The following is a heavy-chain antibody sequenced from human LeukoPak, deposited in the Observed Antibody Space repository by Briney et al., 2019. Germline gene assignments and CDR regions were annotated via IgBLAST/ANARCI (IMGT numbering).Heavy chain of an antibody. J-gene: IGHJ6*04. CDR3: ARAGSILWPMDV. D-gene: IGHD2-21*01. CDR1: GFTFSSYS. V-gene: IGHV3-21*01. Sequence: GGSLRLSCAASGFTFSSYSMNWVRQAPGKGLEWVSSISSSSSYIYYADSVKGRFTISRDNAKNSLYLQMNSLRAEDTAVYYCARAGSILWPMDVWGKGTTVTVSS. CDR2: ISSSSSYI.